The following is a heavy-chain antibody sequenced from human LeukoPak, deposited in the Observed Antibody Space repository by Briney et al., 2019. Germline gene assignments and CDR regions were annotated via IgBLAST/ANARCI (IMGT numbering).Heavy chain of an antibody. CDR1: GFTFSDYY. J-gene: IGHJ6*02. CDR2: ISVSGSYT. CDR3: ARCGTPNNYYGYGVDV. V-gene: IGHV3-11*03. Sequence: GGSLRLSRVASGFTFSDYYMSWIRQAPGKGLEWISYISVSGSYTNYADSVKGRFTISRDNAKNSLYLQMISLRAEDTAVYYCARCGTPNNYYGYGVDVWGQGTTVIVSS. D-gene: IGHD1-26*01.